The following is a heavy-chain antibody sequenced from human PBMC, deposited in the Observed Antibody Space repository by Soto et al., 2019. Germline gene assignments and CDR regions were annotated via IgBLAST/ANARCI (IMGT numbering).Heavy chain of an antibody. V-gene: IGHV4-31*03. CDR1: GGSISSGGYY. CDR2: ISYSGST. J-gene: IGHJ4*02. Sequence: QVQLQESGPGLVKPSQTLSLTCTVSGGSISSGGYYWTWIRQHPGKGLEWIGYISYSGSTYYNPSLKSRVTISVDTSKHQFSLKLSSVTAADTAVYYCARDGGAGGAVAGTFDYWGQGTLVTVSS. D-gene: IGHD6-19*01. CDR3: ARDGGAGGAVAGTFDY.